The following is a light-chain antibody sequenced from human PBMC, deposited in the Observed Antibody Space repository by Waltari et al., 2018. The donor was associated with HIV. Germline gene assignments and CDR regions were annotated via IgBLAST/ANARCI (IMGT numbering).Light chain of an antibody. V-gene: IGLV1-44*01. J-gene: IGLJ2*01. CDR1: SPHIGRIT. Sequence: QSVSTQPPSASGTSGPRVTISCSGNSPHIGRITGNWYKQLPGTAPKLLMYSNNQRPSGVPDRLSGSKSGTSASLAISGLQSEEEADYYCAAWDDSLNGVVFGGGTKLTVL. CDR2: SNN. CDR3: AAWDDSLNGVV.